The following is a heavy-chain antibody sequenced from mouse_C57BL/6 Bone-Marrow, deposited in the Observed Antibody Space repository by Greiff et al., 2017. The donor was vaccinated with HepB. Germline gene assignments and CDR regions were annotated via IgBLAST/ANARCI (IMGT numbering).Heavy chain of an antibody. CDR3: TKLNGAWFAY. Sequence: EVHLVESGTVLARPGASVKMSCKTSGYTFTSYWMHWVKQRPGQGLEWIGAIYPGNSDTSYNQKFKGKANLTAVTSASTAYTELSSLTNEDSAVYYCTKLNGAWFAYWGQGTLVTVSA. J-gene: IGHJ3*01. CDR2: IYPGNSDT. V-gene: IGHV1-5*01. CDR1: GYTFTSYW.